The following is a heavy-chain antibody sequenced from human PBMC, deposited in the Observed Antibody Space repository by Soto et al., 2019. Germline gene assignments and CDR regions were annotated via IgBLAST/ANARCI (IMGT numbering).Heavy chain of an antibody. Sequence: HPGGALRLSCAVSGFKFRTSPMSWVRRAPGKGLEWVSGINGGDDSEHYADSVKGRFTISRDNSKNTLYLQMNSLRAEDTAVYYCARDQKPKVVNMYFDYWGQGTLDPVSS. J-gene: IGHJ4*02. CDR1: GFKFRTSP. CDR3: ARDQKPKVVNMYFDY. D-gene: IGHD2-21*01. V-gene: IGHV3-23*01. CDR2: INGGDDSE.